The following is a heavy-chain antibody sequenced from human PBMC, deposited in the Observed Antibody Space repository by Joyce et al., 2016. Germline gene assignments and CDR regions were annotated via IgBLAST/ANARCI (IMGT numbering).Heavy chain of an antibody. V-gene: IGHV3-48*02. D-gene: IGHD1-7*01. CDR3: ARENYRHAHFDY. CDR2: ISGSGTTI. J-gene: IGHJ4*02. CDR1: GFDFSVHS. Sequence: EVQLVESGGGWVQPGGSLRLSLAASGFDFSVHSMNWVRQAAGKGLEWVSYISGSGTTIYYADAVKGRFTSSRDNAQNSIYLQMNYLRDEDAAVYYCARENYRHAHFDYWGLGTLVTVSS.